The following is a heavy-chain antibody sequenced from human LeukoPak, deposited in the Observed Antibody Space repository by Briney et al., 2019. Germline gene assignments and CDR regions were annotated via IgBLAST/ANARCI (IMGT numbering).Heavy chain of an antibody. V-gene: IGHV3-23*01. CDR3: AKDRVVTAFHFDY. CDR2: ISGSGGST. J-gene: IGHJ4*02. Sequence: GGSLRLSCAVSGFTFSSYAMSWVRQAPGKGLEWVSAISGSGGSTYYADSVKGRFTISRDNSKNTLYLQMNSLRAGDTAVYYCAKDRVVTAFHFDYWGQGTLVTVSS. D-gene: IGHD2-21*02. CDR1: GFTFSSYA.